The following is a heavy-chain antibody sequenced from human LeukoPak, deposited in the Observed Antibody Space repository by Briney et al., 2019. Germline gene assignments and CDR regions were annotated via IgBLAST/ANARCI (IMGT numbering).Heavy chain of an antibody. V-gene: IGHV3-7*01. J-gene: IGHJ4*02. CDR2: IKHDGSEK. CDR1: GFIFTNYF. CDR3: AKNYYGSGSYYSHDY. Sequence: GGSLRLSCAASGFIFTNYFMSWVRQAPGKGLEWVASIKHDGSEKYYVDSVKGRFTISRDNAKNSLYLQMNSLRAEDTAVYYCAKNYYGSGSYYSHDYWGQGTLVTVSS. D-gene: IGHD3-10*01.